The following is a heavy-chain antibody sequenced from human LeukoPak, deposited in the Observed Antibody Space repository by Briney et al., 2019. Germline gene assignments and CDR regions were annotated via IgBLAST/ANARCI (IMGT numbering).Heavy chain of an antibody. D-gene: IGHD6-19*01. CDR2: IWYDGSNK. CDR1: GFTFSSYG. Sequence: GSLRLSCAASGFTFSSYGMHWVRQAPGKGLEWVAVIWYDGSNKYYADSVKGRFTISRDNSKNTLYLQMNSLRAEDTAVYYCARGGIAVAGPIDYWGQGTLVTVSS. V-gene: IGHV3-33*01. CDR3: ARGGIAVAGPIDY. J-gene: IGHJ4*02.